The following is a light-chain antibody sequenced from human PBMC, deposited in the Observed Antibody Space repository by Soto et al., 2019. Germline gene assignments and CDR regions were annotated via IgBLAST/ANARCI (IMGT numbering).Light chain of an antibody. Sequence: QSALTQPASVSGSPGQSITISCTGTSSDNYVSWYQHHPGKAPKLMIYDVTNRPSGISNRFSGSKSGNTASLTISGLQADDEADYYCTSYTTSSLGVVFGGGTQLTVL. V-gene: IGLV2-14*03. J-gene: IGLJ2*01. CDR3: TSYTTSSLGVV. CDR2: DVT. CDR1: SSDNY.